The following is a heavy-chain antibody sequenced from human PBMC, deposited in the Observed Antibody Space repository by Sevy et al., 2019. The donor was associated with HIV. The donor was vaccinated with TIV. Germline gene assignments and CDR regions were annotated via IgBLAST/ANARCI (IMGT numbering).Heavy chain of an antibody. V-gene: IGHV3-30*04. CDR3: ARGGTVTHYYYYYGMDV. CDR1: GFTFSSYA. D-gene: IGHD4-17*01. J-gene: IGHJ6*02. Sequence: GGSLRLSCAASGFTFSSYAMHWVRQAPGKGLEWVAVISYDGSNKYYADSVKGRFTISRDNSKNTLYLQMNSLRAEDTAMYYCARGGTVTHYYYYYGMDVWGQGTTVTVSS. CDR2: ISYDGSNK.